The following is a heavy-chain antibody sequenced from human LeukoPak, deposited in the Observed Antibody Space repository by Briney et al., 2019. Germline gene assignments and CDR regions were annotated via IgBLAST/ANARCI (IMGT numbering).Heavy chain of an antibody. D-gene: IGHD3-22*01. Sequence: GGSLRLSCAASGFTFSSYWMSWVRQAPGKGLEWVANIKQDGSEKYYVDSVKGRFTISRDNAKNSLYLQMSSLRAEDTAVYYCARRGTKTRYYYDSSGPHDAFDIWGQGTMVTVSS. CDR2: IKQDGSEK. CDR1: GFTFSSYW. V-gene: IGHV3-7*01. CDR3: ARRGTKTRYYYDSSGPHDAFDI. J-gene: IGHJ3*02.